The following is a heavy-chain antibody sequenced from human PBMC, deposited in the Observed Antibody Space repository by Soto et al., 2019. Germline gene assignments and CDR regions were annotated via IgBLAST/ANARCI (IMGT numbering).Heavy chain of an antibody. V-gene: IGHV4-59*01. CDR3: ARAITTGSKVYYSYYAMDV. D-gene: IGHD3-9*01. CDR1: GGSISSYY. J-gene: IGHJ6*02. CDR2: IYYSGST. Sequence: PSETLSLTCTVSGGSISSYYWSWIRQPPGKGLEWIGYIYYSGSTNYNPSLKSRVTISVDTSKNQFSLQLSSVTAADTAVYYCARAITTGSKVYYSYYAMDVCGPGTMVTVFS.